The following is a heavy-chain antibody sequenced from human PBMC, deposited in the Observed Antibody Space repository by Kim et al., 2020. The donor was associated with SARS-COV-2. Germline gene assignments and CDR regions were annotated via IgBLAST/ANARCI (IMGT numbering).Heavy chain of an antibody. CDR2: GNER. Sequence: GNERYYVDSVKGRFTISRDNAKNSLYLQMNSLRVEDTAVYYCARGDESRDYWGQGTLVTVSS. V-gene: IGHV3-7*01. J-gene: IGHJ4*02. CDR3: ARGDESRDY. D-gene: IGHD3-22*01.